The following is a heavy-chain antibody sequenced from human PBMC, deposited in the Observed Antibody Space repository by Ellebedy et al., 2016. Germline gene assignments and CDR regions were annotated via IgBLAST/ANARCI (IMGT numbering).Heavy chain of an antibody. D-gene: IGHD6-19*01. J-gene: IGHJ6*03. CDR3: ARDGLRVADGRDYYVYYYMDV. CDR2: INAGSENT. CDR1: GYTFTRYA. V-gene: IGHV1-3*01. Sequence: ASVKVSCKASGYTFTRYAMHWVRQAPGQRLEWMGWINAGSENTKYSQKFQGRVTFTRDTSASTAYMELSGLRSEDTAVYYCARDGLRVADGRDYYVYYYMDVWGKGTTVTVSS.